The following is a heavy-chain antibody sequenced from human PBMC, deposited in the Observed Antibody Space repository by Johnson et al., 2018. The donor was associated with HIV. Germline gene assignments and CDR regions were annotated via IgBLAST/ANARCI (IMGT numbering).Heavy chain of an antibody. CDR3: ARGRSGILILDDAFDI. D-gene: IGHD1-14*01. CDR1: GFTVTSHY. CDR2: IYTGGNT. V-gene: IGHV3-66*01. Sequence: VQLLESGGGMVRPGGSLRLSCAASGFTVTSHYMSWVRQAPGMGLEWVSVIYTGGNTYYANSVKDRFTISRDISKNTLYLEMNIMRAEDTAVYYCARGRSGILILDDAFDIWGQGTMVTVSS. J-gene: IGHJ3*02.